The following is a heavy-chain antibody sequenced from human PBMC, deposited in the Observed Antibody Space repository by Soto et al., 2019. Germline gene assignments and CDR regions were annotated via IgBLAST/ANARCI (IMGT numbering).Heavy chain of an antibody. CDR1: GFTFSSYA. Sequence: GGSLRLSCSASGFTFSSYAMHWVRQAPGKGLEYVSAISSNGGSTYYADSVKGRFTISRDNSKNTLYLQMSSLRAEDTAVYYCVKDFQRDDIVVVVAAPFDYWGQGTLVTVSS. V-gene: IGHV3-64D*08. D-gene: IGHD2-15*01. CDR3: VKDFQRDDIVVVVAAPFDY. J-gene: IGHJ4*02. CDR2: ISSNGGST.